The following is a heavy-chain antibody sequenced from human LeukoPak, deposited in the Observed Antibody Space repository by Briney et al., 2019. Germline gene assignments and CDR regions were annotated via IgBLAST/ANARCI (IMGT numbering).Heavy chain of an antibody. CDR2: IRSKAYGGTT. CDR3: TRDRIVVVPAAIGYFDY. CDR1: GFTFGDYA. D-gene: IGHD2-2*02. Sequence: PGGSLRLSCTASGFTFGDYAMSWVRQAPGKGLEWVGFIRSKAYGGTTEYAESVKGRFTISRDDSKSIAYLQMNSLKTEDTAVYYCTRDRIVVVPAAIGYFDYWGQGTLVTVSS. J-gene: IGHJ4*02. V-gene: IGHV3-49*04.